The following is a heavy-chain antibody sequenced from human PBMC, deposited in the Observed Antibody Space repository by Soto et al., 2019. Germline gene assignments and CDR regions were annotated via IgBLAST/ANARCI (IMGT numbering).Heavy chain of an antibody. CDR2: ISWNSRDI. Sequence: GGSLRLSCVASGFRFDDYAMHWVRQAPGKGLEWVSVISWNSRDIVYADSVKGRFTISRDNAKNSLYLQMSSLRPDDSAFYYCAKDGNHGTSGPYFHIWGQGTLVTVSS. CDR3: AKDGNHGTSGPYFHI. V-gene: IGHV3-9*01. J-gene: IGHJ3*02. D-gene: IGHD3-22*01. CDR1: GFRFDDYA.